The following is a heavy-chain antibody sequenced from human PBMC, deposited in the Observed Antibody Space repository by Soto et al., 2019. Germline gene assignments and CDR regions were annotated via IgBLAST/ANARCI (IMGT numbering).Heavy chain of an antibody. V-gene: IGHV4-61*08. D-gene: IGHD3-10*01. CDR1: GGSLSSGDYY. J-gene: IGHJ4*02. CDR2: IHDSGST. CDR3: SRVFGSGLYYFDS. Sequence: AETLSLTCTVSGGSLSSGDYYWSWIRQPPGKGLECITYIHDSGSTNYNPSLKSRVTISVDMSKNQFSLKLSSVTAADTAVYYCSRVFGSGLYYFDSWGQGTLVTVSS.